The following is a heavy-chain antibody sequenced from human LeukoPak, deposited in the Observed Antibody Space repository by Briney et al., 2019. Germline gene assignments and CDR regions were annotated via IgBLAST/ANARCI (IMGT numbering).Heavy chain of an antibody. D-gene: IGHD3-3*01. V-gene: IGHV1-2*02. CDR2: INPNSGGT. CDR3: ARVLRGKYDFWSGYSHYYYYYMDV. J-gene: IGHJ6*03. CDR1: GYTFTGYY. Sequence: GASVKVSCKASGYTFTGYYMHWVRQAPGQGLEWMGWINPNSGGTNYAQKFQGRVTMTRDTSISTAYMELSRLRSDDTAVYYCARVLRGKYDFWSGYSHYYYYYMDVWGKGTTVTVSS.